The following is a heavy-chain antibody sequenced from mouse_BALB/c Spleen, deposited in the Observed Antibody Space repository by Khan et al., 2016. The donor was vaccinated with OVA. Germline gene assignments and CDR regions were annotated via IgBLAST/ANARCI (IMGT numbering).Heavy chain of an antibody. D-gene: IGHD2-3*01. J-gene: IGHJ4*01. CDR1: GYSITSDYA. Sequence: EVQLVESGPGLVKPSQSLSLTCTVTGYSITSDYAWNWIRQFPGNKLEWMGYISSSGSTNYNPALKSRISITRDTSKNQFFLQLNSVTTEDTVTYYCARDGSRYNYAMDYWGQGTSVTGSS. CDR3: ARDGSRYNYAMDY. V-gene: IGHV3-2*02. CDR2: ISSSGST.